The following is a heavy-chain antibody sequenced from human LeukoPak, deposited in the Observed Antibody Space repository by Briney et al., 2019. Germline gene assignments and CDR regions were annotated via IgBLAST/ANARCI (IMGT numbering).Heavy chain of an antibody. CDR2: IYYSGST. Sequence: PSETLSLTCTASGGSISSSSYYCGWIRQPPGKGLEWIGTIYYSGSTYYNPSLKSRVSISVDTSKNQFSLRLTSVTATDTAVYYCARQGDGGRAFDYWGQGILVTVSS. CDR1: GGSISSSSYY. J-gene: IGHJ4*02. V-gene: IGHV4-39*01. D-gene: IGHD4-23*01. CDR3: ARQGDGGRAFDY.